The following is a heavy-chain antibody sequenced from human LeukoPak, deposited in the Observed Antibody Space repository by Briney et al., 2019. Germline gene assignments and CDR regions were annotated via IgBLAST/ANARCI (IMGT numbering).Heavy chain of an antibody. CDR3: VRVAQVGPPFDI. CDR2: ISHDGINK. V-gene: IGHV3-30*04. D-gene: IGHD1-26*01. CDR1: GFTFSTYA. Sequence: PGRSLRLSCAASGFTFSTYAMHWVRQAPGKGLDWVAVISHDGINKYCTDSVKGRLTISRDNSKNTLYLQMNSLRAEDTALYYCVRVAQVGPPFDIWGQGTMVTVSS. J-gene: IGHJ3*02.